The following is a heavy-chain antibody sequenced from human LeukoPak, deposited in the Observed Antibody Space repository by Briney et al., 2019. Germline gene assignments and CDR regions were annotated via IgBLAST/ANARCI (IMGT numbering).Heavy chain of an antibody. Sequence: MPSETLSLTCTVSGGSISSYYWSWIRQPPGKGLEWIGYIYYSGSTNYNPSLKSRVTISVDTSKNQFSLKLSSVTAADTAVYYCARAEMFGESRRDYYYYGMDVWGQGTTVTVSS. CDR2: IYYSGST. D-gene: IGHD3-10*02. CDR1: GGSISSYY. J-gene: IGHJ6*02. V-gene: IGHV4-59*01. CDR3: ARAEMFGESRRDYYYYGMDV.